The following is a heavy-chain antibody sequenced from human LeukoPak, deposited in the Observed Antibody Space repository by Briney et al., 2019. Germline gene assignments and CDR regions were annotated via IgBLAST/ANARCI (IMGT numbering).Heavy chain of an antibody. V-gene: IGHV3-23*01. CDR3: AKMGYCSSTSCYPDAFDI. CDR1: GFTFSSYA. Sequence: PGGSLRLSCAASGFTFSSYAMSWVRQAPGKGLEWVSAISGSGGSTYYADSVKGRFTISRDNSKNTLYLQMNSLRAEDTAVYYCAKMGYCSSTSCYPDAFDIWGQGTMVTVSS. D-gene: IGHD2-2*01. CDR2: ISGSGGST. J-gene: IGHJ3*02.